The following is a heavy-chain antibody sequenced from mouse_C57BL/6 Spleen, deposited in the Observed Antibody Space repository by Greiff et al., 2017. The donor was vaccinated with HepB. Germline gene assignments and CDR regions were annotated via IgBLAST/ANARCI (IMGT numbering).Heavy chain of an antibody. J-gene: IGHJ2*01. CDR2: INPSNGGT. D-gene: IGHD2-4*01. CDR1: GYTFTSYW. Sequence: VQLQQPGTELVKPGASVKLSCKASGYTFTSYWMHWVKQRPGQGLEWIGNINPSNGGTNYNEKFKSKATLTVDKSSSTASMQLSSLTSEDSAVYYCAREGYDYDGRYFDYWGQGTTLTVSS. V-gene: IGHV1-53*01. CDR3: AREGYDYDGRYFDY.